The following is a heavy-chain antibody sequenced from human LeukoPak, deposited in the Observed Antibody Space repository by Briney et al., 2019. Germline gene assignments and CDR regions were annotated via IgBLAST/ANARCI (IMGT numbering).Heavy chain of an antibody. D-gene: IGHD5-24*01. CDR1: GYNFTPYW. J-gene: IGHJ4*02. V-gene: IGHV5-51*01. CDR3: ARKGDGYNTLDY. CDR2: IHPGDSDT. Sequence: GESLKISCKGSGYNFTPYWIARVRQMPGKGLEWMGIIHPGDSDTRYSPSLQGQVTMSADKSISTAYLQWSSLEGSDTAMYYCARKGDGYNTLDYWGQGTLVTVAS.